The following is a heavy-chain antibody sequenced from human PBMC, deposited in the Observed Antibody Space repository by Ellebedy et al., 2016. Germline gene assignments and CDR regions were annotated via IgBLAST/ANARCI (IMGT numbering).Heavy chain of an antibody. CDR2: VYYNGST. Sequence: SETLSLTCTVSGGSISSYYWNWIRQPPGKGLQWIGYVYYNGSTNYNPSLKSRVTISVDTSKNQFSLMLSSVTAADTAAYYCASSKYSRYCSDGGCFSFDYWGQGPLVTVSS. J-gene: IGHJ4*02. D-gene: IGHD2-15*01. V-gene: IGHV4-59*08. CDR3: ASSKYSRYCSDGGCFSFDY. CDR1: GGSISSYY.